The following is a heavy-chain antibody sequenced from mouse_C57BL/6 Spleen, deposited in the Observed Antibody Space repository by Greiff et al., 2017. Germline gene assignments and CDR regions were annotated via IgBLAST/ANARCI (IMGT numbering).Heavy chain of an antibody. CDR2: IYPGDGDT. D-gene: IGHD1-1*01. Sequence: VQLQQSGAELVKPGASVKISCKASGYAFSSYWMNWVKQRPGKGLEWIGQIYPGDGDTNYNGKFKGKATLTADKSSSTAYMQLSSLTSEDSAVYFCARSVYYYGSSYEGVDFDVWGTGTTVTVSS. CDR3: ARSVYYYGSSYEGVDFDV. J-gene: IGHJ1*03. CDR1: GYAFSSYW. V-gene: IGHV1-80*01.